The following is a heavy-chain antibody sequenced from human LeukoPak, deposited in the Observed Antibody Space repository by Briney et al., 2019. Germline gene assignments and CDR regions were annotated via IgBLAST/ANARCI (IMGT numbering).Heavy chain of an antibody. CDR2: IYSGGST. J-gene: IGHJ4*02. CDR3: ASSYGSGSYYPRYYFDY. Sequence: GGPLRLSCAASGFTVSSNYMSWVRQAPGKGLEWVSVIYSGGSTYYADSVKGRFTISRDNSKNTLYLQMNSLRAEDTAVYYCASSYGSGSYYPRYYFDYWGQGTLVTVSS. V-gene: IGHV3-66*01. CDR1: GFTVSSNY. D-gene: IGHD3-10*01.